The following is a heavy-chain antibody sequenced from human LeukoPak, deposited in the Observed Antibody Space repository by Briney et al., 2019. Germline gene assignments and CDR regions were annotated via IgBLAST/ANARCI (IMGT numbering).Heavy chain of an antibody. V-gene: IGHV3-33*06. CDR1: GFTFSTLG. CDR2: IWYDGNNE. D-gene: IGHD6-6*01. Sequence: GGSLRLSCAASGFTFSTLGMHWVRQAPGKGLEWVAVIWYDGNNEYYADSVKGRFAISRDNSNNTLFLQMYSLRAEDTAVYYCAKDSSSSLDHWGQGTLVTVSS. J-gene: IGHJ4*02. CDR3: AKDSSSSLDH.